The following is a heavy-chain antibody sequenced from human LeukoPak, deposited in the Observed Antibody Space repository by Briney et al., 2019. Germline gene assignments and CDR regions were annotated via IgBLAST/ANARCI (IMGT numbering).Heavy chain of an antibody. V-gene: IGHV4-34*09. J-gene: IGHJ4*02. CDR3: ARTVLMVYAIDY. Sequence: SETLSLTCAVYGGSFSGYYWSWIRQPPGKGLEWIGEINHSGSTYYNPSLKSRVTISVDTSKNQFSLKLSSVTAADTAVYYCARTVLMVYAIDYWGQGTLVTVSS. CDR1: GGSFSGYY. CDR2: INHSGST. D-gene: IGHD2-8*01.